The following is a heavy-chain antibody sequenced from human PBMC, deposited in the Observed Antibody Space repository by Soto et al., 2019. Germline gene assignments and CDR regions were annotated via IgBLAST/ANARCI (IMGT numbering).Heavy chain of an antibody. J-gene: IGHJ1*01. D-gene: IGHD3-22*01. CDR2: ISSSSSYI. CDR3: ARDAEDYYDSSGYWAAEYFQH. Sequence: GGSLRLSCAASGFTFSSYSMNWVRQAPGKGLEWVSSISSSSSYIYYADSVKGRFTISRDNAKNSLYLQMNSLRAEDTAVYYCARDAEDYYDSSGYWAAEYFQHWGQGTLVTVSS. CDR1: GFTFSSYS. V-gene: IGHV3-21*01.